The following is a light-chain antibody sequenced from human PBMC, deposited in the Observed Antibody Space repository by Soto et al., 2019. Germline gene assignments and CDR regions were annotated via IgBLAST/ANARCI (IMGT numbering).Light chain of an antibody. V-gene: IGKV3-11*01. CDR2: GAF. J-gene: IGKJ1*01. CDR1: QSVGSY. Sequence: EIVLTQSPATLSLSPGERATLSCRASQSVGSYLAWYQQKPGQAPRLLIYGAFNRATGIPARFSGSGSGTDFTLSISSLEPEDFGVYYCQQRSNSRTFGQGTKVEI. CDR3: QQRSNSRT.